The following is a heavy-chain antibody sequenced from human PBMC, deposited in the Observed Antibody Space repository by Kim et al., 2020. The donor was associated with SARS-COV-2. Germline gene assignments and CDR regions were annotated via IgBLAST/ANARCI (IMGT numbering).Heavy chain of an antibody. J-gene: IGHJ6*01. CDR3: ARGGVSGSYSAVNYGLDV. Sequence: GGSLRLSCAASGFTFSSYWVHWVRQAPGKGLVWVSRINSDGSSTNHADSVKGRFTISSDNAKNTLYLQMNSLRAEDTAVYYCARGGVSGSYSAVNYGLDVWGQGTTVTVSS. CDR2: INSDGSST. V-gene: IGHV3-74*01. D-gene: IGHD3-10*01. CDR1: GFTFSSYW.